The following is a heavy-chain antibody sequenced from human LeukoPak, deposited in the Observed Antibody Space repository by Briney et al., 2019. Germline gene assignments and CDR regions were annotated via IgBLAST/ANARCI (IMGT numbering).Heavy chain of an antibody. CDR1: GFTFSTYW. CDR3: ARGRGVDY. J-gene: IGHJ4*02. V-gene: IGHV3-74*01. Sequence: GGSLRLSLAASGFTFSTYWMHWVRQAPGTGLVWVSHINSYGSSTSYADSVKGRFTISRDNAKNTLYLQMNSLRAEDTAVYYCARGRGVDYWGQGTLVTVSS. CDR2: INSYGSST.